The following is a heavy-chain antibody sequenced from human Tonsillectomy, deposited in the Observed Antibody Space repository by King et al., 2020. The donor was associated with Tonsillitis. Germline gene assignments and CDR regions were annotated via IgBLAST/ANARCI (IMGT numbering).Heavy chain of an antibody. Sequence: VQLVESGGGLVKPGGSLRLSCAASGFTFSDYYMSWIRQAPGKGLEWVCYISSISSYTYYAASVKGRFTISRDNDKKSLYLQSNSLRAEDTAVYYCARDLSYYGSGSYLGYWGQGTLVTVSS. V-gene: IGHV3-11*05. CDR3: ARDLSYYGSGSYLGY. CDR2: ISSISSYT. CDR1: GFTFSDYY. J-gene: IGHJ4*02. D-gene: IGHD3-10*01.